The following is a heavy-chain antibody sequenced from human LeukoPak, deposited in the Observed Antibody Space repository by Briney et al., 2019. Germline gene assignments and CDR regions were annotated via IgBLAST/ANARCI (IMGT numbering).Heavy chain of an antibody. CDR2: IYTSGST. J-gene: IGHJ6*03. V-gene: IGHV4-4*07. CDR3: ARVPNYYDSSGYSGSNYYMDV. CDR1: GGSISSYY. D-gene: IGHD3-22*01. Sequence: SETLSLTCTVSGGSISSYYWSWIRQPAGKGLEWIGRIYTSGSTNYNPSLKSRVTMSVDTSKNQFSLKLSSVTAADTAVYYCARVPNYYDSSGYSGSNYYMDVWGKGTTVTVSS.